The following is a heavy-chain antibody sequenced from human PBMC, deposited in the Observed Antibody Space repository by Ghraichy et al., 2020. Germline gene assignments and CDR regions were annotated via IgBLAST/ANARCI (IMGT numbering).Heavy chain of an antibody. CDR2: IIPILGIA. CDR1: GGTFSSYA. Sequence: SVKVSCKASGGTFSSYAISWVRQAPGQGLEWMGRIIPILGIANYAQKFQGRVTITADKSTSTAYMELSSLRSEDTAVYYCARGVVPAARGVLYGMDVWGQGTTVTVSS. J-gene: IGHJ6*02. D-gene: IGHD2-2*01. V-gene: IGHV1-69*04. CDR3: ARGVVPAARGVLYGMDV.